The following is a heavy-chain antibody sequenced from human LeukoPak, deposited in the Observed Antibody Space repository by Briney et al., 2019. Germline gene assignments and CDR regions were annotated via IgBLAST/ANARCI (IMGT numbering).Heavy chain of an antibody. CDR3: ARSLGYCSSTSCPPGY. CDR2: ISYDGSNK. CDR1: GFTSSSYA. V-gene: IGHV3-30*04. D-gene: IGHD2-2*01. J-gene: IGHJ4*02. Sequence: PGRSLRLSCAASGFTSSSYAMHWVRQAPGKGLEWVAVISYDGSNKYYADSVKGRFTISRDNSKNTLYLQMNSLRAEDTAVYYCARSLGYCSSTSCPPGYWGQGTLVTVSS.